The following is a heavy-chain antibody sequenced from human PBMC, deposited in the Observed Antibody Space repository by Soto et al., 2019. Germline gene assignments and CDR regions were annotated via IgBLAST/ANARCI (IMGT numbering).Heavy chain of an antibody. CDR2: MNPNSGNT. CDR3: ARAVYCSSTRCYYRFDY. V-gene: IGHV1-8*01. CDR1: GYTFTSYD. D-gene: IGHD2-2*01. J-gene: IGHJ4*02. Sequence: ASVKVSCKASGYTFTSYDINWVRQATGQGLEWMGWMNPNSGNTGYAQKFQGRVTMTRNTSISTAYMELSSLRSEDTAVYYCARAVYCSSTRCYYRFDYWGQGTLVTVSS.